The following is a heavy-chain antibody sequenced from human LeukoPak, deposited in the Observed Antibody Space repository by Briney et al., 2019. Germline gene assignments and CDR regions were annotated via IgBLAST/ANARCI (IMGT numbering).Heavy chain of an antibody. CDR1: GFTFSSYW. Sequence: GGSLRLSCAASGFTFSSYWMSWVRQAPGKGLEWVANIKQDGSEKYYVDSVKGRFTISRDNAKNSLYLQMNSLRAEDTAVYYCAKDRSNPTVGMWAWAPPDPWGQGALVTVSS. V-gene: IGHV3-7*01. CDR2: IKQDGSEK. D-gene: IGHD4-23*01. J-gene: IGHJ5*02. CDR3: AKDRSNPTVGMWAWAPPDP.